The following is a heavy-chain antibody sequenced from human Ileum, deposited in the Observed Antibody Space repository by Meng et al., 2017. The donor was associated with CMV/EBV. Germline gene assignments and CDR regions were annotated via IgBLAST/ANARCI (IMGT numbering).Heavy chain of an antibody. J-gene: IGHJ4*02. CDR1: GFSLITSEVG. V-gene: IGHV2-5*02. Sequence: IPLTESGPTLVKPTQTLTLTCTFSGFSLITSEVGVNWIRQPPGKALEWLALIYWDDDNRFSPSLKNRLTITKDTSKNQVVLRMTNMDPTDTATYYCAHGRGWLTDYWGQGTLVTVSS. CDR3: AHGRGWLTDY. CDR2: IYWDDDN. D-gene: IGHD6-19*01.